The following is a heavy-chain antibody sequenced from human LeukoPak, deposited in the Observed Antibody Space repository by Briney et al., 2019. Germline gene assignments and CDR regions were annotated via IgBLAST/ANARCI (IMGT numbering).Heavy chain of an antibody. Sequence: GGSLRLSCVASGFTFSSSPMSWVRQASGTGLEWVSSTSESGDYTYYADSVKGRFTISRDNSKNTLYLQMNSLRTEDTAVYFCAKDLRKSGNYGYFDLWGQGTLVTVSS. D-gene: IGHD3-10*01. CDR1: GFTFSSSP. J-gene: IGHJ4*02. CDR3: AKDLRKSGNYGYFDL. CDR2: TSESGDYT. V-gene: IGHV3-23*01.